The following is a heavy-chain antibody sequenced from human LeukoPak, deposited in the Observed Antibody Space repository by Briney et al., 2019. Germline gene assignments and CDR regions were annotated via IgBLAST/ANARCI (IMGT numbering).Heavy chain of an antibody. CDR2: ISGGNT. D-gene: IGHD6-19*01. J-gene: IGHJ4*02. Sequence: GGCLRLSCAASGFTLTNYAMNWVRQTPGKGLELVSGISGGNTYYADSVRGRFTISRDSSKNTLYLHMDFLRAEDTAVYLCAKGFTTGWSEGYLDYWGQGTLVSVSS. CDR3: AKGFTTGWSEGYLDY. CDR1: GFTLTNYA. V-gene: IGHV3-23*01.